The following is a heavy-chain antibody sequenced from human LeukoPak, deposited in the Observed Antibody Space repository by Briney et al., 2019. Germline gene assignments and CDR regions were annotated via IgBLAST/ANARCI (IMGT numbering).Heavy chain of an antibody. V-gene: IGHV3-23*01. D-gene: IGHD4-23*01. CDR1: EFPFSSFA. Sequence: PGGSLRLSCAATEFPFSSFAMSWVRQAPGKGLEWVSSISDTGGSTYHADPVKGRFTIARDNSKNTLYLQMNSLRAEDRGVYYCATDRKVGTWDPRFDYWGQGTLVTVSS. J-gene: IGHJ4*02. CDR2: ISDTGGST. CDR3: ATDRKVGTWDPRFDY.